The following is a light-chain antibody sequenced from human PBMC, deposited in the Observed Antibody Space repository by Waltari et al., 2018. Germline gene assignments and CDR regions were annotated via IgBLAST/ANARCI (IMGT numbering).Light chain of an antibody. J-gene: IGLJ2*01. V-gene: IGLV3-21*04. CDR2: YDS. CDR1: NIGSTS. CDR3: LVWHSTIDHQGV. Sequence: SYVVTHSPSVSVAPGETARTPCAGDNIGSTSVHWYQQRPGQAPVLVISYDSDRPAGIPERFSGSNSGNTATLNISWFEAEDEADYYCLVWHSTIDHQGVFGGGTKLTVL.